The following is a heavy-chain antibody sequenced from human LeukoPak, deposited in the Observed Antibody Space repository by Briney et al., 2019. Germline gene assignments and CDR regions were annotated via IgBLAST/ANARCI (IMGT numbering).Heavy chain of an antibody. CDR1: GSTFSSYA. Sequence: GGSLRLSCAASGSTFSSYAVSWVRQAPGKGLEWVSAISGSGGSTYYADSVKGRFTISRDNSKNTLYLQMNSLRAEDTAVYYCAKGAYCGGDCYPDYFDYWGQGTLVTVSS. D-gene: IGHD2-21*02. CDR3: AKGAYCGGDCYPDYFDY. CDR2: ISGSGGST. J-gene: IGHJ4*02. V-gene: IGHV3-23*01.